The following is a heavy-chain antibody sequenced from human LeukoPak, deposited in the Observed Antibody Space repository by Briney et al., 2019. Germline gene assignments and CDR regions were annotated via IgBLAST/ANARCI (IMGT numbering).Heavy chain of an antibody. CDR1: GFTFSSYG. CDR3: AKPGIAARHFDY. V-gene: IGHV3-30*02. CDR2: IRYDGSNK. J-gene: IGHJ4*02. D-gene: IGHD6-6*01. Sequence: PGGSLRLSCAASGFTFSSYGMHWVRQAPGKGLEWVAFIRYDGSNKYYADPVKGRFTISRDNSKNTLYLQMNSLRAEDTAVYYCAKPGIAARHFDYWGQGTLVTVSS.